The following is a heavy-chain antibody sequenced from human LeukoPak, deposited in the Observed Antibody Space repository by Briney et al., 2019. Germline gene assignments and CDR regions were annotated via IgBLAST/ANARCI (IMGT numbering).Heavy chain of an antibody. J-gene: IGHJ4*01. D-gene: IGHD3-22*01. CDR2: ISAYNGNT. CDR1: GYTFTSYG. Sequence: ASVKVSCKASGYTFTSYGISWVRQAPGQGLEWMGWISAYNGNTNYAQKLQGRVTMTTDTSTSTAYMELRSLRSDDTAVYYCARDQDYYDSSGYDYWGHGTLVTVSS. CDR3: ARDQDYYDSSGYDY. V-gene: IGHV1-18*01.